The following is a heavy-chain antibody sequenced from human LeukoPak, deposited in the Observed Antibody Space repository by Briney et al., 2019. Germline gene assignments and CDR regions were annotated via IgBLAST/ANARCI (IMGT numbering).Heavy chain of an antibody. J-gene: IGHJ5*02. D-gene: IGHD3-22*01. CDR2: ISTGSSYI. CDR1: GFTFSTYT. V-gene: IGHV3-21*01. CDR3: ARDRIAYYDEGEFDL. Sequence: GGSLRLSCAASGFTFSTYTMNWVRQAPGKGLEWVSSISTGSSYIYYADSVRGRFTISRDNAKNSLYLQMNNLRAADTAVYYCARDRIAYYDEGEFDLWGRGTLVTVSS.